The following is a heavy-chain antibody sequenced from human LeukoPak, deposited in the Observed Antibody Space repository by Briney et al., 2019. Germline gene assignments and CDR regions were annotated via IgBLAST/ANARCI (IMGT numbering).Heavy chain of an antibody. D-gene: IGHD6-13*01. J-gene: IGHJ4*02. V-gene: IGHV4-39*01. CDR1: GGSITSSSYY. CDR2: IFYSGST. Sequence: TSETLSLTCTVSGGSITSSSYYWGWIRQPPGKGLEWIGSIFYSGSTYYNPSLKSRVTISVDTSKTQFSLKLSSVTAADTAVYYCAKQQLVRCFDYWGQGTLVTVSS. CDR3: AKQQLVRCFDY.